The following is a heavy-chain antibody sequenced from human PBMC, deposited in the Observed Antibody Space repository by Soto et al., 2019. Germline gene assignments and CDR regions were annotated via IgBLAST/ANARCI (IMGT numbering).Heavy chain of an antibody. CDR3: AKDSPVGVPLMRDLHD. D-gene: IGHD2-8*01. Sequence: PGGSLRLSSAASGFTFSSYGMSWVRQAPGKGLEWVSVISGSGGSTYYADSVKGRFTLSRDNSKNTVYLQMNSLRAEDTAVYYCAKDSPVGVPLMRDLHDWGQGTLVTVSS. V-gene: IGHV3-23*01. CDR2: ISGSGGST. CDR1: GFTFSSYG. J-gene: IGHJ1*01.